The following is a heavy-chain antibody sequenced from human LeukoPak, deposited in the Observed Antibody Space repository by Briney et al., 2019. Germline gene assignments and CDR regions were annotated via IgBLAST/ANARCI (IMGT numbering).Heavy chain of an antibody. Sequence: SETLSLTCTVSGCSISSSSYYWAWIRQPPGKGLEWIGSIYYSGSTYSNPSLKSRVTISVDTSKIQFSLKLISVTAADTAVYYCAGKWLVLTALDYWGQGTLVTVSS. D-gene: IGHD6-19*01. J-gene: IGHJ4*02. V-gene: IGHV4-39*01. CDR3: AGKWLVLTALDY. CDR1: GCSISSSSYY. CDR2: IYYSGST.